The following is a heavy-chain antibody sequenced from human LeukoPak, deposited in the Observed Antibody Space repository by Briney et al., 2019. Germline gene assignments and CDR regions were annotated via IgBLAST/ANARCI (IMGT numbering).Heavy chain of an antibody. CDR3: ASPYRSSFWFDP. Sequence: SETLSLTCTVSGGFITSTSYYWGWIRQPPGKGLEWIGSIYYGGSTYYNPSLKSRVTISVDTSKNQFSLKLYSVTAADTAVYYCASPYRSSFWFDPWGRGTLVTVSS. CDR1: GGFITSTSYY. J-gene: IGHJ5*02. V-gene: IGHV4-39*01. CDR2: IYYGGST. D-gene: IGHD6-6*01.